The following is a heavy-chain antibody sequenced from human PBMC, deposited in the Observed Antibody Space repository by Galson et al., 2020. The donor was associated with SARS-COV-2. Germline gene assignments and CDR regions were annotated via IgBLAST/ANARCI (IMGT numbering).Heavy chain of an antibody. Sequence: GESLKISCAASGFTFSSYDMHWVRQATGKGLEWVSAIGTAGDTYYPGSVKGRFTISRENAKNSLYLQMNSLRAGDTAVYYCARGTVDIVVVPAAIQYYYYYYMDVWGKGTTVTVSS. J-gene: IGHJ6*03. CDR1: GFTFSSYD. D-gene: IGHD2-2*01. V-gene: IGHV3-13*01. CDR2: IGTAGDT. CDR3: ARGTVDIVVVPAAIQYYYYYYMDV.